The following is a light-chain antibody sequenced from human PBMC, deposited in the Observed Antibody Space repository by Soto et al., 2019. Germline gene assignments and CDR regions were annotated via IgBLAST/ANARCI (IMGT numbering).Light chain of an antibody. J-gene: IGLJ1*01. Sequence: QSVLTQPPSVSGAPGQRVTISGTGSSSNIGAGYDVHWYQQRPGTAPKLLIYGNSNRPSGVPDRFAGSKSGTSSSLAIPGLQAEEEADYYCKAYDSSLSGYVFGTGTKVTFL. V-gene: IGLV1-40*01. CDR1: SSNIGAGYD. CDR2: GNS. CDR3: KAYDSSLSGYV.